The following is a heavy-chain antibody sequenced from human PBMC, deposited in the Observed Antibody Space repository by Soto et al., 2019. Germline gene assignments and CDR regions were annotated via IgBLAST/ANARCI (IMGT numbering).Heavy chain of an antibody. V-gene: IGHV1-69*02. CDR2: IIPIIGII. D-gene: IGHD1-26*01. CDR3: ARFPQTAIVGAAYFDY. CDR1: GGTFSTYT. J-gene: IGHJ4*02. Sequence: GASVKVSCKASGGTFSTYTITWGRQAPGQGLEWMGRIIPIIGIINYAQKFQGRVTITADKSTSTAYMELSSLRSEDTAVYYCARFPQTAIVGAAYFDYWGQGTLVTVSS.